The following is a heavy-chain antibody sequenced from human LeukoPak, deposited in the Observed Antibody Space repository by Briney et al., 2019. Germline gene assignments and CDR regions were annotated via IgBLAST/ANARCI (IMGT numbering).Heavy chain of an antibody. CDR3: ARSGYSSTWPRGSPIDY. J-gene: IGHJ4*02. D-gene: IGHD6-13*01. V-gene: IGHV3-64*02. CDR2: ISSNGGST. CDR1: GFTFSSHA. Sequence: QAGGSLRLSCAASGFTFSSHAMYWVRQAPGKGLEYVSVISSNGGSTYYADSVKGRVAISRDNSKNTLYLQMGSLGPEDMAVYYCARSGYSSTWPRGSPIDYWGQGTLVTVSS.